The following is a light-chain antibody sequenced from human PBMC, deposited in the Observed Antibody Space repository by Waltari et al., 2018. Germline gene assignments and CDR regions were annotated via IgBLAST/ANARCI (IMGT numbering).Light chain of an antibody. J-gene: IGLJ2*01. CDR3: SSYTSTSALVV. CDR1: SSDVGAYNY. V-gene: IGLV2-14*03. Sequence: QSALTQPASVSGSPGQSITISCTGTSSDVGAYNYVSWYQQHPGKAPKVLIYDVSNRPVGVSNRFSGSKSGNTASLTISGLQAEDEADYYCSSYTSTSALVVFGGGTKLTVL. CDR2: DVS.